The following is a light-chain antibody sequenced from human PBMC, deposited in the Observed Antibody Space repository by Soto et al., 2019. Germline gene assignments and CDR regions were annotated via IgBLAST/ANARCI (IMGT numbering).Light chain of an antibody. CDR2: DTS. V-gene: IGKV1-33*01. CDR3: QQYDHLFT. CDR1: QDITTY. J-gene: IGKJ3*01. Sequence: DIQLTQSPSSLSASVGDRVTITCQASQDITTYLNWYQHKSRKAPKLLIYDTSNLQTGVPSRFSGSGSGTHFTFTISSLQPEDIGTYYCQQYDHLFTFGPGTTVDIK.